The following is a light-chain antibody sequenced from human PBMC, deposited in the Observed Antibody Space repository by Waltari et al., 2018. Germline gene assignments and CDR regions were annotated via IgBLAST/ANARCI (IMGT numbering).Light chain of an antibody. J-gene: IGKJ1*01. CDR3: QQYNNWPPST. V-gene: IGKV3-15*01. Sequence: EILLTQSPDTLSVSPGERVTLSCRASESIATNLAWYQQRPGQAPRLLLFHASSRATDIPAKFSGSGSGTEFTLTISSLQAEDFAVYYCQQYNNWPPSTFGQGTKVEFK. CDR2: HAS. CDR1: ESIATN.